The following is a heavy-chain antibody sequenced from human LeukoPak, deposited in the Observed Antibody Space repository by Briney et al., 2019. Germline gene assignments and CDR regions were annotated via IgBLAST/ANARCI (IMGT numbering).Heavy chain of an antibody. CDR1: GFTFSSYA. CDR2: ILGSGGST. D-gene: IGHD4-17*01. Sequence: SGGSLRLSCAASGFTFSSYAMAWVRQAPGKGLEWVSHILGSGGSTYYADSVKGRFTISRDNSKNTLYLKMNSLRPEDTAVYYCAKVKYDYGDPVGWFDPWGQGGLVTVSS. V-gene: IGHV3-23*01. CDR3: AKVKYDYGDPVGWFDP. J-gene: IGHJ5*02.